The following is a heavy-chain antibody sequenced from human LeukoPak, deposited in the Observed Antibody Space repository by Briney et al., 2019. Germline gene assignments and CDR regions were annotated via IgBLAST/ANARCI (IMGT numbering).Heavy chain of an antibody. D-gene: IGHD3-16*01. Sequence: ASVKVSCKASGYTFTSYDINWVRQATGQGLEWMGWMNPNSGNTGYAQKFQGRVTITRNTSISTPYMELSSLRSEDTAVYYCARGRRLRLGEFRWFDPWGQGTLVTVSS. CDR3: ARGRRLRLGEFRWFDP. J-gene: IGHJ5*02. CDR1: GYTFTSYD. CDR2: MNPNSGNT. V-gene: IGHV1-8*03.